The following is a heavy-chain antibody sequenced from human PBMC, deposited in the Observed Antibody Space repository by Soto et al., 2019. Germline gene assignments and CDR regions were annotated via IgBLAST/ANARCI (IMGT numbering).Heavy chain of an antibody. J-gene: IGHJ4*02. CDR3: AKDRFGIVGPVDY. D-gene: IGHD1-26*01. V-gene: IGHV3-23*01. Sequence: GGSLRLSCAASGLILSDYAMSWVRQAPGKGLECVACISGSGDKTFYADSVKGRFTISRDNSKNTVSLHMNSLRVDDTAVYFCAKDRFGIVGPVDYWGPGTLVTVSS. CDR2: ISGSGDKT. CDR1: GLILSDYA.